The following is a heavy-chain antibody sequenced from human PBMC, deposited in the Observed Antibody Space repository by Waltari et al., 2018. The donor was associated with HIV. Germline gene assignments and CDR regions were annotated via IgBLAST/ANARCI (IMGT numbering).Heavy chain of an antibody. CDR2: IRYDGSNK. Sequence: QVQLVESGGGVVQPGGPLRLSCEGPGFTLSSSGMHWVRQAPGKGLEWVAFIRYDGSNKYYADSVKGRFTISRDNSKNTLYLQMNSLRAEDTAVYYCAKDRWDYFDYWGQGTLVTVSS. CDR1: GFTLSSSG. V-gene: IGHV3-30*02. CDR3: AKDRWDYFDY. J-gene: IGHJ4*02.